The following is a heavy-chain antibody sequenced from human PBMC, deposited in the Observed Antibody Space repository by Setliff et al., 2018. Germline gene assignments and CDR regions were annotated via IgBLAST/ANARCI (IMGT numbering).Heavy chain of an antibody. J-gene: IGHJ6*02. D-gene: IGHD1-26*01. CDR1: GYTFTGYY. CDR2: INPNSGGT. V-gene: IGHV1-2*04. CDR3: ARGLLYSGSYFGYYYGMDV. Sequence: ASVKVSCKASGYTFTGYYMHWVRQAPGQGLEWMGWINPNSGGTNYAQKFQGWVTMTRDTSISTAYMELSRLRSDDTAVYYCARGLLYSGSYFGYYYGMDVWGQGTTVTVSS.